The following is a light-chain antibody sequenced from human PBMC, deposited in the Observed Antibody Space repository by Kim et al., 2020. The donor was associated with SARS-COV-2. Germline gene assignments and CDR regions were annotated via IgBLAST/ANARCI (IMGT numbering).Light chain of an antibody. Sequence: VALGPTVGITCHRATLGSYYASWYQQKPGQAPVLVIYGKNNRPSGIPDRFSGSSSGNTASLTITGAQAEDEADYYCNSRDSSGTWVFGGGTQLTVL. CDR3: NSRDSSGTWV. V-gene: IGLV3-19*01. CDR1: TLGSYY. J-gene: IGLJ3*02. CDR2: GKN.